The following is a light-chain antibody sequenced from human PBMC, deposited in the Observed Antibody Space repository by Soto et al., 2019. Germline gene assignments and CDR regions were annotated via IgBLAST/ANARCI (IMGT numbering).Light chain of an antibody. Sequence: DIVMTQSPDSLAVSLGERATINCKSSQSVLYSSNNKNYLAWYQQKPRQPPKLLIYWVSIRESGVPERFSGSGSGTDFTLTISILHAEDVVVYFCREYSITLVYTFVQGTKREMK. V-gene: IGKV4-1*01. CDR3: REYSITLVYT. CDR1: QSVLYSSNNKNY. CDR2: WVS. J-gene: IGKJ2*01.